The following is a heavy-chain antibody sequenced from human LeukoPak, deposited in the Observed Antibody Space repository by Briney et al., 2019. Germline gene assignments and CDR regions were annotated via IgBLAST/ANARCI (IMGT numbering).Heavy chain of an antibody. V-gene: IGHV3-53*01. CDR1: GFTVSSNY. Sequence: GGSLRLSCAASGFTVSSNYMSWVRQAPGKGLEWVSVIYSGGSTYYADSVKGRFTISRDNSKNTLYLQMNSLRAEDTAVYYCARWCSSSRGAFDIWGQGTMVTVSS. CDR2: IYSGGST. J-gene: IGHJ3*02. CDR3: ARWCSSSRGAFDI. D-gene: IGHD6-13*01.